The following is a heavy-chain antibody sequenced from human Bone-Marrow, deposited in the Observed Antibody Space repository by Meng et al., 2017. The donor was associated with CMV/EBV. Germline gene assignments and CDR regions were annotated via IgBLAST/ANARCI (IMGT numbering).Heavy chain of an antibody. CDR3: AGGSYSERIDY. J-gene: IGHJ4*02. Sequence: GGSLRLSCAASGFTFSSYPMHWVRQAPGKGLEWVAVISYDGRVRYHADPVKGRFTISRDDSKNTLYLQMDSLRVEDTAVYYCAGGSYSERIDYWGQGTLVTVSS. CDR2: ISYDGRVR. V-gene: IGHV3-30*04. CDR1: GFTFSSYP. D-gene: IGHD1-26*01.